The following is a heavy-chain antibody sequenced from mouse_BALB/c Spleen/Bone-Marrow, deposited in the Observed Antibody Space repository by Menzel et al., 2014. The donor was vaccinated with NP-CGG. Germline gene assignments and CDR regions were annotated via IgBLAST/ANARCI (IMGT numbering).Heavy chain of an antibody. J-gene: IGHJ4*01. D-gene: IGHD1-1*01. CDR1: GFAFSSYD. CDR2: ISSGGGST. CDR3: ARPLYYYGCSHFYAMDY. V-gene: IGHV5-12-1*01. Sequence: EVKLMESGGGLVKPGGSLKLSCAASGFAFSSYDMSWVRQTPEKRLEWVAYISSGGGSTYYPDTVKGRFTISRDNAKNTLCLQMSSLKSEDTAMYYCARPLYYYGCSHFYAMDYWGQGTSVTVSS.